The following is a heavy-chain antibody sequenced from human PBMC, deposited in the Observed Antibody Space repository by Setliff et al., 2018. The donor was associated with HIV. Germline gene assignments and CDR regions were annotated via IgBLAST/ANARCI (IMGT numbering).Heavy chain of an antibody. V-gene: IGHV3-30*04. D-gene: IGHD6-13*01. CDR3: ARYSSSWHTFDY. J-gene: IGHJ4*02. CDR2: IWYDGSNQ. CDR1: GFTFDDYA. Sequence: GGSLRLSCAASGFTFDDYAMHWVRQAPGKGLEWVAVIWYDGSNQNYADSAKGRLTISRDNSNNMLYLQIHSLIPEDTATYYCARYSSSWHTFDYWGQGSLVTVSS.